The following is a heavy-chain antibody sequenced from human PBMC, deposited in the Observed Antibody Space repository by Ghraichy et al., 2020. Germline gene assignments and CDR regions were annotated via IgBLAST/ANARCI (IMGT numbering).Heavy chain of an antibody. J-gene: IGHJ4*02. D-gene: IGHD6-6*01. V-gene: IGHV4-39*01. CDR3: ARRLGGSSKIDY. CDR2: IYYSGST. Sequence: SETLSLTCTVSGGSISSNYWGWIRQPPGKRLEWIGNIYYSGSTYYNPSLTSRVTMSVDTSKKQFSLQLSSVTAADTAVYYCARRLGGSSKIDYWGQGTLVTVSS. CDR1: GGSISSNY.